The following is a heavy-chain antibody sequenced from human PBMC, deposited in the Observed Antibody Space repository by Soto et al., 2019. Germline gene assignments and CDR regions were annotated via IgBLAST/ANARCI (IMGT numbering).Heavy chain of an antibody. CDR1: GFTFSSFA. Sequence: QVQLVESGGGVVQPGRSLRLSCAASGFTFSSFAMHWVRQAPGKGLEWVAVISYDGSNIYYADSVKGRFTISRDNSMNTLYLQMNSLRTEDTAVYYCAKEAEYNYGSYNWFDSWGQGTLVTVSS. CDR3: AKEAEYNYGSYNWFDS. J-gene: IGHJ5*01. D-gene: IGHD5-18*01. CDR2: ISYDGSNI. V-gene: IGHV3-30*04.